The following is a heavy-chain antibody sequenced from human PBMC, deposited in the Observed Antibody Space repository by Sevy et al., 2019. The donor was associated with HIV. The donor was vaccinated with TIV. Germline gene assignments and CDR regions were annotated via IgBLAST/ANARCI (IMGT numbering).Heavy chain of an antibody. CDR3: ASVILSVSGIALPFDS. CDR2: IIPIFGLV. V-gene: IGHV1-69*13. CDR1: GGTFSNCA. D-gene: IGHD6-13*01. J-gene: IGHJ4*02. Sequence: ASVKVSCKASGGTFSNCAFGWVRQAPGQGLEWMGGIIPIFGLVNYAQNFQGRVTITADESTSTTYMELSSLRSEDTALYYCASVILSVSGIALPFDSWGQGTLVTVSS.